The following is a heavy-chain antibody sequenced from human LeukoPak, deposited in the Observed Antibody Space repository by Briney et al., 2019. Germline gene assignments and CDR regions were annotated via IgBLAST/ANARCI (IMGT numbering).Heavy chain of an antibody. Sequence: ASVTVSCTASGYTFTDYYMHWVCQAPGQRLEWMGWINAGNGNTKYSQKFQGRVTITRDTSASTAYMELSSLRSEDTAVYYCARSTYYYDSSGYPDYWGQGTLVTVSS. D-gene: IGHD3-22*01. CDR3: ARSTYYYDSSGYPDY. J-gene: IGHJ4*02. V-gene: IGHV1-3*01. CDR2: INAGNGNT. CDR1: GYTFTDYY.